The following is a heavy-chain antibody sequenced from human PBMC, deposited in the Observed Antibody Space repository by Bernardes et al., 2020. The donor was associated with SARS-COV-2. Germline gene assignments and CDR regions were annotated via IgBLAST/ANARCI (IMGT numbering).Heavy chain of an antibody. J-gene: IGHJ6*02. CDR2: FYSSGTT. Sequence: SETLSLTCTDSGGSISNSNYYWGWIRQPPGKGLEWIGSFYSSGTTYKNPSLQSRVTKSVDTSKNQFSLRLTSVTAADTAVYYCVGSSCGIDCYIGGLRSWDYGMDVWGQGTTVTVSS. D-gene: IGHD2-21*02. CDR3: VGSSCGIDCYIGGLRSWDYGMDV. CDR1: GGSISNSNYY. V-gene: IGHV4-39*01.